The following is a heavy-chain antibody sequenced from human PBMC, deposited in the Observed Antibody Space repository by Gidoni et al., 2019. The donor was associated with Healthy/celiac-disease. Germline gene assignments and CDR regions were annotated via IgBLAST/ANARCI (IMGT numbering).Heavy chain of an antibody. CDR2: IIPIFGTA. Sequence: QVQLVQSGAEVKKPGSSVKVSCKASGGTFSSYAISWVRQAPGQGLEWMGVIIPIFGTANYAQKFQGRVTITADESTSTAYMELSSLRSEDTAVYYCARGGDSSGWSNDAFDIWGQGTMVTVSS. V-gene: IGHV1-69*01. CDR1: GGTFSSYA. D-gene: IGHD6-19*01. CDR3: ARGGDSSGWSNDAFDI. J-gene: IGHJ3*02.